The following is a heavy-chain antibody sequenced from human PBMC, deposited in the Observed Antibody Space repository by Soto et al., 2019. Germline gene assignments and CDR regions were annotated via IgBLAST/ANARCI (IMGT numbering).Heavy chain of an antibody. CDR3: ARDGLELREGGNWFDP. Sequence: EASVKVSCKASGGTFSSYAISWVRQAPGQGLEWMGGIIPIFGTANYAQKFQGRVTITADESTSTAYMELSSLRSEDTAVYYCARDGLELREGGNWFDPWGQGTLVTVSS. D-gene: IGHD1-7*01. CDR1: GGTFSSYA. J-gene: IGHJ5*02. V-gene: IGHV1-69*13. CDR2: IIPIFGTA.